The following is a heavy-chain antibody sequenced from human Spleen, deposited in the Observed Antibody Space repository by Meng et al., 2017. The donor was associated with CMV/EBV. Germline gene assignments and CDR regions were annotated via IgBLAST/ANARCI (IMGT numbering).Heavy chain of an antibody. V-gene: IGHV3-30*02. CDR1: GFTFSSYW. D-gene: IGHD6-25*01. CDR3: ANSGPTN. Sequence: GESLKISCAASGFTFSSYWMSWVRQAPGKGLEWVAFIRYTGNDKYYADSVKGRFTISRDNSNNTLYLQMNSLTTEDTAVYYCANSGPTNWGQGTLVTVSS. J-gene: IGHJ4*02. CDR2: IRYTGNDK.